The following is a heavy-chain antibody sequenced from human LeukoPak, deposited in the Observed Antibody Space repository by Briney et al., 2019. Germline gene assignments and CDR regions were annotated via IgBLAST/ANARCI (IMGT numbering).Heavy chain of an antibody. V-gene: IGHV3-7*01. D-gene: IGHD2-2*01. CDR2: IKQDGSEK. CDR1: GFTFSSYW. J-gene: IGHJ6*02. CDR3: ARADIVVVPAAYHYYYYYGMDV. Sequence: GGSLRLSCAASGFTFSSYWMSWVRQAPGKGLEWVANIKQDGSEKYCVDSVKGRFTISRDNAKNSLYLQMNSLRAEDTAVYYCARADIVVVPAAYHYYYYYGMDVWGQGTTVTVSS.